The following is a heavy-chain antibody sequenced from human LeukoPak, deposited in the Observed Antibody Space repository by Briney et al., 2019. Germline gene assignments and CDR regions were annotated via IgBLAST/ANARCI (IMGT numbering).Heavy chain of an antibody. D-gene: IGHD1-7*01. CDR2: MNPNSGNT. Sequence: ASVKVSCKASGYTSTGYYMHWVRQATGQGLEWMGWMNPNSGNTGYAQKFQGRVAITRNTSIGTAYMELSSLRSEDTAVYYCARGRTPTNWNYAFGYWGQGTLVTVSS. CDR3: ARGRTPTNWNYAFGY. V-gene: IGHV1-8*03. J-gene: IGHJ4*02. CDR1: GYTSTGYY.